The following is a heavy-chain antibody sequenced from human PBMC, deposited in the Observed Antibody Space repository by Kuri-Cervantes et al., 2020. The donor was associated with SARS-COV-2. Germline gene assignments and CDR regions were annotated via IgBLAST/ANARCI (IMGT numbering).Heavy chain of an antibody. J-gene: IGHJ3*02. CDR3: ARALKGQIDAFDI. CDR1: GGSFNDYW. CDR2: IKHSGST. Sequence: GSLRLSCAVYGGSFNDYWWSWVRQPPGTGLEWIGDIKHSGSTNCNPSLKSRVTISVDTSKNQFSLKLTSVTAADTVVYYCARALKGQIDAFDIWGQGTMVTVSS. V-gene: IGHV4-34*01.